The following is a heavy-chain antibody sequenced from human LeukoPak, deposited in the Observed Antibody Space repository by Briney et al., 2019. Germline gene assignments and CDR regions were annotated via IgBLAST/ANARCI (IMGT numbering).Heavy chain of an antibody. V-gene: IGHV1-18*01. CDR2: ISAYNGNT. Sequence: GASVKVSCKASGYTFTSYGISWVRQAPGQGLEWMGWISAYNGNTNYAQKLQGRVTMTTDTSTSTAYMELRSLRSDDTAVYYCARFGSSYYYDSSGYLSFDYWGQGTLVTVSS. CDR1: GYTFTSYG. D-gene: IGHD3-22*01. J-gene: IGHJ4*02. CDR3: ARFGSSYYYDSSGYLSFDY.